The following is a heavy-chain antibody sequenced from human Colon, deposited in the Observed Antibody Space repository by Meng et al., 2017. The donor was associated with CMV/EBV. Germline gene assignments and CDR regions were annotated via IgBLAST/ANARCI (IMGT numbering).Heavy chain of an antibody. Sequence: ASVKVSCKASGYTFIDYFIHWVRQAPGQGLEWMGLISPYNGNTKYAQRLQDRVTMTTDTSTSSAYMELRSLRSDDTAVYYCARVVVVPADYYTMDVWGQGTTVTVSS. J-gene: IGHJ6*02. CDR1: GYTFIDYF. CDR2: ISPYNGNT. V-gene: IGHV1-18*04. CDR3: ARVVVVPADYYTMDV. D-gene: IGHD2-2*01.